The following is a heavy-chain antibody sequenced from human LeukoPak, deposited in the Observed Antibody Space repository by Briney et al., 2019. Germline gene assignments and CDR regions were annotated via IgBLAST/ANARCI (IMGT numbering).Heavy chain of an antibody. CDR3: AKDSGYYYMDV. CDR2: ISSSGSSI. V-gene: IGHV3-21*01. Sequence: GGSLRLSCAASGFSFSSSTMNWVRQAPGRGLEWVSSISSSGSSIYYADSVKGRFTISRDNSMDTLYLQMNSLRAEDTAVYYCAKDSGYYYMDVWGKGTTVTVSS. CDR1: GFSFSSST. J-gene: IGHJ6*03.